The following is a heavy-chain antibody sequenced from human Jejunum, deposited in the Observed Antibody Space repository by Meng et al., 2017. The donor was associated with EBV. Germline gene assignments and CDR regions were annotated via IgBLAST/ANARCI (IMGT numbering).Heavy chain of an antibody. CDR2: INSDGSKT. Sequence: EVELVESGGGLVQPGDSLRLSCAASGFTLSSYWMHWVRQAPGKGLVWVLRINSDGSKTNYADSVKGRFSISRDIAKNTLYLQLNSLRADDTAVHYCVRGPPPDTWGQGTLVTVSS. V-gene: IGHV3-74*01. J-gene: IGHJ5*02. CDR3: VRGPPPDT. CDR1: GFTLSSYW.